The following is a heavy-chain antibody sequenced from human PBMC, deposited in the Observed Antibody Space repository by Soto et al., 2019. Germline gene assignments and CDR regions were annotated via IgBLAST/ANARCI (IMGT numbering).Heavy chain of an antibody. D-gene: IGHD3-3*01. J-gene: IGHJ4*02. CDR2: INPNSGGT. Sequence: EASVKVSCKASGYTFIDYYMHWVRQAPGQGLEWMGWINPNSGGTNYAQKFQGRVTMTRDTSISTAYMELSRLRSDDTDVYYCASQEWLSQWGQGTLVTVSS. CDR3: ASQEWLSQ. V-gene: IGHV1-2*02. CDR1: GYTFIDYY.